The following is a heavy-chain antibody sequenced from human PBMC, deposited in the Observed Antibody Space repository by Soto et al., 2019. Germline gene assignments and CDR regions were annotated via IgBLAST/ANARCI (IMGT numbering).Heavy chain of an antibody. CDR2: IYHSGST. V-gene: IGHV4-4*02. J-gene: IGHJ3*02. D-gene: IGHD1-26*01. Sequence: SETLSLTCAVSGGSISSGGYSWSWVRQPPGKGLEWIGEIYHSGSTNYNPSPKSRVTISVDKSKNQFSLKLSSVTAADTAVYYCAAPGGSYVYAFDIWGQGTMVTVSS. CDR1: GGSISSGGYS. CDR3: AAPGGSYVYAFDI.